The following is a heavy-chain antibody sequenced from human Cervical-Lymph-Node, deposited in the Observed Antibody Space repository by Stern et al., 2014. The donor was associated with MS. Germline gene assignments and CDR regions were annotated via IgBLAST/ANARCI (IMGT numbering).Heavy chain of an antibody. V-gene: IGHV1-8*01. CDR2: MNPNNANT. D-gene: IGHD5-18*01. Sequence: VQLAQSGPHLTKPRPPLKVPCHALGSTFTNYHIFWARQATPQGLEWLGWMNPNNANTGHAQKFQGRVTMTRNTSISTAYMELSGLRSDDTAVYYCVRGGFSYGYGLDAWGQGTAVIVSS. CDR3: VRGGFSYGYGLDA. J-gene: IGHJ6*02. CDR1: GSTFTNYH.